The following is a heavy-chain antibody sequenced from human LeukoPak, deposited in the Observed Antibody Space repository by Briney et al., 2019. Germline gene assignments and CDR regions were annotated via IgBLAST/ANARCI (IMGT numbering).Heavy chain of an antibody. CDR2: ISSSSSYI. Sequence: PGGSLRLSCAASGFTFSSYSMNWVRQAPGKGLEWVSSISSSSSYIYYADSVKGRFTISRDNAKNSLYLQMNSLRAEDTAVYYCARDGTMVRGYRWGNWFDPWGQGALVTVSS. CDR3: ARDGTMVRGYRWGNWFDP. J-gene: IGHJ5*02. D-gene: IGHD3-10*01. CDR1: GFTFSSYS. V-gene: IGHV3-21*01.